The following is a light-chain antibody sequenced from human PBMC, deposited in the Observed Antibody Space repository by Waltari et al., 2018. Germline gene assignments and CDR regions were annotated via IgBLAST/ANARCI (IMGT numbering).Light chain of an antibody. CDR3: QQYYSRHSYT. Sequence: DFVMTQSPDSLAVYLGERATINCKSSQSLLYTSNYKNYLAWYQQKPGQPPKLLIYWASTRESGVPDRFSGSGSGTYFTLTISSLQAEDVAVYYCQQYYSRHSYTFGQGTKLEIK. J-gene: IGKJ2*01. CDR1: QSLLYTSNYKNY. CDR2: WAS. V-gene: IGKV4-1*01.